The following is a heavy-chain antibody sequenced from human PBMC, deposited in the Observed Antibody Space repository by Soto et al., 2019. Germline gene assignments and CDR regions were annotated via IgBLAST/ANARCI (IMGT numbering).Heavy chain of an antibody. V-gene: IGHV4-38-2*01. CDR3: VRAHALGFSNWFDP. D-gene: IGHD3-10*01. CDR2: IYHGGST. Sequence: SETLSLTCAVSGYSISSGYYWGWLRQPPGKGLEWIGSIYHGGSTYYNPSLNSRVTLSIDMTNNHVSLILNSVTAADTAVYYCVRAHALGFSNWFDPWGRGTLVTVSS. J-gene: IGHJ5*02. CDR1: GYSISSGYY.